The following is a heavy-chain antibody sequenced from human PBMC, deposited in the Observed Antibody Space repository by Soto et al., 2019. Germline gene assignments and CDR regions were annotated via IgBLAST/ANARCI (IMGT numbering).Heavy chain of an antibody. CDR1: GFTFSDYY. D-gene: IGHD2-8*01. CDR2: ISDTGGAV. J-gene: IGHJ4*02. V-gene: IGHV3-11*01. Sequence: QVQLVESGGGLVKPGGSLRLSCAASGFTFSDYYMSWIRQAPGKGPERVSRISDTGGAVFDVDSVKGRFTISRDNAKNSLYLQMNSLTAEDTAVYYCARDPDTSNKVDYWGQGTLVTVSS. CDR3: ARDPDTSNKVDY.